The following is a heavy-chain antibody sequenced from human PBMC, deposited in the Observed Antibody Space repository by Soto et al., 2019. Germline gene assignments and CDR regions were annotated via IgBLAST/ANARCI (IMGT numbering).Heavy chain of an antibody. J-gene: IGHJ4*02. V-gene: IGHV3-33*01. CDR1: GFIFSSYG. Sequence: GGSLRLSCAASGFIFSSYGMHWVRQAPGKGLEWVAVIRYDGSNKYYADSVKGRFTISRDNSKNTLYLQMNSLRAEDTAVYYCARGPYYGDRYYFDYWGQGTLVTVSS. CDR3: ARGPYYGDRYYFDY. D-gene: IGHD4-17*01. CDR2: IRYDGSNK.